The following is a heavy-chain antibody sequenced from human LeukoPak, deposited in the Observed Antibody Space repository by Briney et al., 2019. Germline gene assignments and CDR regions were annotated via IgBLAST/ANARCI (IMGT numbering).Heavy chain of an antibody. V-gene: IGHV3-23*01. Sequence: PGGSLRLSCAASGFTFSSYAMSWVRQAPGKGLEWVSAISGNGGSTYYADSVKGRLTISRDNSNNTLYLQMSSLRAEDTALYYCAKVSSGSCYGNFDRWGQGTLVTVSS. CDR3: AKVSSGSCYGNFDR. J-gene: IGHJ4*02. D-gene: IGHD2-15*01. CDR1: GFTFSSYA. CDR2: ISGNGGST.